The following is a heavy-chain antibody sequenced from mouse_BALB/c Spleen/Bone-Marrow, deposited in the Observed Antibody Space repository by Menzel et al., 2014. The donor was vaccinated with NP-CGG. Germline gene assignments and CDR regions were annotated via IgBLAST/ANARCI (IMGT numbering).Heavy chain of an antibody. CDR3: ARAYDFLDY. Sequence: VQLQQSGPALMKPGASVKISCKASGYSFTSYYMHWVKQSHGKSLEWIGYIDPFNGGTSYNQKFKGKATLTVDKSSNTAYMHLSSLTSEDSAVYYCARAYDFLDYWGQGSTLTVSS. CDR1: GYSFTSYY. V-gene: IGHV1S135*01. J-gene: IGHJ2*01. CDR2: IDPFNGGT. D-gene: IGHD2-4*01.